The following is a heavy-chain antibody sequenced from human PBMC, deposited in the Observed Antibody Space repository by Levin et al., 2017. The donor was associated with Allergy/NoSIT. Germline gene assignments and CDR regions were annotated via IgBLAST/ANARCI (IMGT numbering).Heavy chain of an antibody. CDR2: VYYSGIT. CDR1: GGSISSSSYY. V-gene: IGHV4-39*01. J-gene: IGHJ4*02. Sequence: SETLSLTCTVSGGSISSSSYYWGWIRQPPGKGLEWVGTVYYSGITYSNSSLKSRLTISVDSSKNHFSLKLTSVTAADTAVYYCARHVPREGIKAAGWGMPFDYWGQGTLVTVSS. D-gene: IGHD6-13*01. CDR3: ARHVPREGIKAAGWGMPFDY.